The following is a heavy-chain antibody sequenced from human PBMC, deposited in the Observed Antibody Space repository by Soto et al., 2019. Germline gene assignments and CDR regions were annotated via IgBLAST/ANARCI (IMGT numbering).Heavy chain of an antibody. Sequence: SETLSLTCTVSGGSISSYYWSWIRQPPGKGLEWIGYIYYSGSTNYNPSLKSRVTISVDTSKNQFSLKLSSVTAADTAVYYCATIPATTILTDYWGQGTLVTAPQ. J-gene: IGHJ4*02. V-gene: IGHV4-59*08. D-gene: IGHD2-2*02. CDR2: IYYSGST. CDR1: GGSISSYY. CDR3: ATIPATTILTDY.